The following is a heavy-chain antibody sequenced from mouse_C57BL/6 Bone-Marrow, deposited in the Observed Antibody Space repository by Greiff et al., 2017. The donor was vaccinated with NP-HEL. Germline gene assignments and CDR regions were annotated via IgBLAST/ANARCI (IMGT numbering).Heavy chain of an antibody. J-gene: IGHJ2*01. CDR1: GYTFTDYN. V-gene: IGHV1-18*01. CDR3: SRERNYGNYFIFDY. CDR2: INPNNGGT. D-gene: IGHD2-1*01. Sequence: EVQLQQSGPELVKPGASVKIPCKASGYTFTDYNMDWVKQSHGKSLEWIGDINPNNGGTIYNQKFKGKATLTVDKSSSTAYMELRSLTSDDTAVYYCSRERNYGNYFIFDYWGQGTTLTVSS.